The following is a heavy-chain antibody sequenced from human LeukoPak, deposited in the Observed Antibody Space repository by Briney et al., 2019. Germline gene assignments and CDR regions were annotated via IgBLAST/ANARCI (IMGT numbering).Heavy chain of an antibody. J-gene: IGHJ6*03. D-gene: IGHD2-2*01. Sequence: PGGSLRLSCAASGFTFSSYSMTWVRQAPGKGLEWVSSISSSSSYIYYADSVKGRFTISRDNAKNSLYLQMNSLRAEDTAVYYCARADKFVVVPAAPYYYYYYMDVWGKGTTVTVSS. CDR3: ARADKFVVVPAAPYYYYYYMDV. V-gene: IGHV3-21*01. CDR2: ISSSSSYI. CDR1: GFTFSSYS.